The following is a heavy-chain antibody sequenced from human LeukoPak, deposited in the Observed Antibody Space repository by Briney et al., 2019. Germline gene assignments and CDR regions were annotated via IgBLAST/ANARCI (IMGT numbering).Heavy chain of an antibody. CDR3: ARLRWAAGDGYYFDY. CDR2: IYPGDSDT. D-gene: IGHD6-13*01. J-gene: IGHJ4*02. Sequence: GESLKISCKGSGYNFTSSWIGWVRQMPGKGLEWLGIIYPGDSDTRYSPSFQGQVTISVDKSISTAYLQWSSLKASDTAMYYCARLRWAAGDGYYFDYWGQGTLVTVSS. CDR1: GYNFTSSW. V-gene: IGHV5-51*01.